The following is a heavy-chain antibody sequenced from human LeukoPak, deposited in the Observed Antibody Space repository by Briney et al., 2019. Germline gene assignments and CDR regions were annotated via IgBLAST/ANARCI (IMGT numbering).Heavy chain of an antibody. CDR3: AKDGGSIVGATNYFDY. CDR1: GFTFSSYG. V-gene: IGHV3-33*06. CDR2: IWYDGSNK. Sequence: GGSLRLSCAASGFTFSSYGMHWVRQAPGKGLEWVAVIWYDGSNKYYADSVKGRFTISRDNSKNTLYLQMNSLRAEDTAVYYCAKDGGSIVGATNYFDYWGQGTLVTVSS. D-gene: IGHD1-26*01. J-gene: IGHJ4*02.